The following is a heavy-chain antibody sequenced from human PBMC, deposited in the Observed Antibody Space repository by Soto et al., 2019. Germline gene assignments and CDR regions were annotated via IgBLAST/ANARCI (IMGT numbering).Heavy chain of an antibody. CDR2: ISSSGTTI. V-gene: IGHV3-11*01. CDR3: ARKGTYQGYDYIWGTWRGGIWFDP. CDR1: GFTFSDYY. D-gene: IGHD3-16*01. J-gene: IGHJ5*02. Sequence: VQVVESGGGLVKPGGSLRLSCAASGFTFSDYYMSWIRQAPGKGLEWVSYISSSGTTIYYADSVKGRFTISRDNAKNSLYLQMNSLSAEDTAVYYCARKGTYQGYDYIWGTWRGGIWFDPWGQGTLVTVSS.